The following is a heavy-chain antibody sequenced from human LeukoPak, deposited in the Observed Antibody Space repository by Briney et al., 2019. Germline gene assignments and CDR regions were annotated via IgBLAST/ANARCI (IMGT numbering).Heavy chain of an antibody. CDR2: INHSGST. D-gene: IGHD2-2*01. CDR3: ARGGGDAWYVDY. J-gene: IGHJ4*02. CDR1: GGSFSGYY. V-gene: IGHV4-34*01. Sequence: SETLSLTCAVYGGSFSGYYWSRIRQPPGKGLEWIGEINHSGSTNYNPSPKSRVTISVDTSKNQFSLNLASLTAADTAVYYCARGGGDAWYVDYWGQGALVTVSS.